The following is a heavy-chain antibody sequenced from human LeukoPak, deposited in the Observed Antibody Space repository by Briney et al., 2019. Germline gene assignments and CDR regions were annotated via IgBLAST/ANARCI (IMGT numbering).Heavy chain of an antibody. CDR1: GFTFSSYA. D-gene: IGHD3-22*01. CDR3: ARDYYDSSGYSYGFDY. V-gene: IGHV3-30-3*01. Sequence: GGSLRLSCAASGFTFSSYAMHWVRQAPGKGLEWVAVISYDGSNKYYADSVKGRFTISRDNSKNTLYLQMNSLRAEDTAVYYCARDYYDSSGYSYGFDYWGQGTLVTASS. CDR2: ISYDGSNK. J-gene: IGHJ4*02.